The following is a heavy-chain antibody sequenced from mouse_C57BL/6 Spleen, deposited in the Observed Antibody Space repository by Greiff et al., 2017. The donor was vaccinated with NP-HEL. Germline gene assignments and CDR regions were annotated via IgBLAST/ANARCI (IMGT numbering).Heavy chain of an antibody. CDR2: ISYDGSN. CDR1: GYSITSGYY. J-gene: IGHJ4*01. CDR3: ARVPTVVAPMDY. Sequence: VQLQQSGPGLVKPSQSLSLTCSVTGYSITSGYYWNWIRQFPGNKLEWMGYISYDGSNNYNPSLKNRISITRDTSKNQFFLKLNSVTTEDTATYYCARVPTVVAPMDYWGQGTSVTVSS. D-gene: IGHD1-1*01. V-gene: IGHV3-6*01.